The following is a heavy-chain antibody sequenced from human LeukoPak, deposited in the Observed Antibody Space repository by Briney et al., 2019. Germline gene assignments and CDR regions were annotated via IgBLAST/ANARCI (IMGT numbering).Heavy chain of an antibody. CDR2: INHSGST. CDR1: GGSFSGYY. V-gene: IGHV4-34*01. Sequence: SETLSLTCAVYGGSFSGYYWSWIRQPPGKGLEWIGEINHSGSTNYNPSLKSRVTISVDTSKNQFSLKLSSVTAADTAVYYCARRGYYYYGMDAWGQGTTVTVSS. J-gene: IGHJ6*02. CDR3: ARRGYYYYGMDA. D-gene: IGHD3-10*01.